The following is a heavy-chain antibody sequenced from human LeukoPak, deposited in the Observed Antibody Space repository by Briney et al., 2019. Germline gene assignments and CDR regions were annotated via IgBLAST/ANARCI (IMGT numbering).Heavy chain of an antibody. D-gene: IGHD6-19*01. CDR2: ISGSGGST. CDR3: AKAIPVAGADYYYGMDV. CDR1: GFTFGSYA. Sequence: GGSLRLSCAASGFTFGSYAMSWVRQAPGKGLEWVSAISGSGGSTYYADSVKGRFTISRDNSKNTLYLQINSLRAEDTAVYYCAKAIPVAGADYYYGMDVWGQGTTVTVSS. V-gene: IGHV3-23*01. J-gene: IGHJ6*02.